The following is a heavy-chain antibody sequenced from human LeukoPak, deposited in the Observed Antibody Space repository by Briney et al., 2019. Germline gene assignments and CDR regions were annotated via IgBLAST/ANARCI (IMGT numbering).Heavy chain of an antibody. CDR1: GFTFSYYS. CDR3: AKFKGHYYYDSSGFCDN. D-gene: IGHD3-22*01. J-gene: IGHJ4*02. CDR2: ISNSGRTI. Sequence: GGSLRLSCATSGFTFSYYSMHWVRQAPGRGLEWVSYISNSGRTIYYADSVKGRFTISRDNAKNSVYLQMNSLRAEDTAVFYCAKFKGHYYYDSSGFCDNWGQGTLVTVSS. V-gene: IGHV3-48*01.